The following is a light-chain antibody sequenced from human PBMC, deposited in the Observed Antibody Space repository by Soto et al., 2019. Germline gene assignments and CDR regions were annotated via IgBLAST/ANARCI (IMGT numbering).Light chain of an antibody. CDR3: SSYTSSRTLV. J-gene: IGLJ3*02. CDR2: DVF. CDR1: SSDVGGYDY. V-gene: IGLV2-14*03. Sequence: QSALTQPASVSGSPGQSITISCTGTSSDVGGYDYVAWYQRHPGKAPKLMIYDVFNRPSGVSHRFSGSKSCNTASLTISGLQAEDEADYYCSSYTSSRTLVFGGGTKLTVL.